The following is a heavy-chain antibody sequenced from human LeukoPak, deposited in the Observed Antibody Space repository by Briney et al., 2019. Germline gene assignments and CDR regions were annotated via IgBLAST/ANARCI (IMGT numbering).Heavy chain of an antibody. CDR3: VRGPNYVWGSYRYFDY. CDR2: IYYSGST. CDR1: GASISSGDYY. D-gene: IGHD3-16*02. V-gene: IGHV4-30-4*01. J-gene: IGHJ4*02. Sequence: SETLSLTCTVSGASISSGDYYWSWIRQAPGKGLEWIGYIYYSGSTSYNPSLKSRVIISVDTSKNQFTLKLTSVTAADTAVYYCVRGPNYVWGSYRYFDYWGQGTLVTVSS.